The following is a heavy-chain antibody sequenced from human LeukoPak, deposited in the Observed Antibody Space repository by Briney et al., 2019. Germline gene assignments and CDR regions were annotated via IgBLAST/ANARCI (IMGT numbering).Heavy chain of an antibody. J-gene: IGHJ4*02. CDR1: GFTFSSYA. CDR3: AKARLLWFGESLDY. V-gene: IGHV3-23*01. D-gene: IGHD3-10*01. CDR2: ISGSGGST. Sequence: PGGSLRLSCAASGFTFSSYAMSWVRQAPGKGLEWVSAISGSGGSTYYADSVKGRFTISRDNSKNTLHLQMNSLRAEDTAVYYCAKARLLWFGESLDYWGQGTLVTVSS.